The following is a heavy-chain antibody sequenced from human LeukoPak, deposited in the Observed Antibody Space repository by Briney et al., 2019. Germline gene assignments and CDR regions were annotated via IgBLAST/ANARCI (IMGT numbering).Heavy chain of an antibody. Sequence: PGGPLRFSGAASGFTFSDYYMSWIRQAPGKGLEWVSYISSSGSTIYYADSVKGRFTISRDNAKNSLYLQMNSLRAEDTAVYYCARGPYLGGWFDYWGQGTLVTVSS. J-gene: IGHJ4*02. V-gene: IGHV3-11*01. D-gene: IGHD6-19*01. CDR3: ARGPYLGGWFDY. CDR1: GFTFSDYY. CDR2: ISSSGSTI.